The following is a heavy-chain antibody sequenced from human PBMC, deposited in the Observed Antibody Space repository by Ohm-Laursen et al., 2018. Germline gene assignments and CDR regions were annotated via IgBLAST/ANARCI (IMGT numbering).Heavy chain of an antibody. J-gene: IGHJ4*02. CDR1: GFTFSIYE. CDR2: IKQDGSEK. V-gene: IGHV3-7*01. D-gene: IGHD5-12*01. Sequence: SLRLSCTAPGFTFSIYEMSWVRQAPGKGLEWVANIKQDGSEKYYVDSVKGRFTISRDNAKNSLYLQMNSLRVEDTAVYYCARDGSDMGDYWGQGTLVTVSS. CDR3: ARDGSDMGDY.